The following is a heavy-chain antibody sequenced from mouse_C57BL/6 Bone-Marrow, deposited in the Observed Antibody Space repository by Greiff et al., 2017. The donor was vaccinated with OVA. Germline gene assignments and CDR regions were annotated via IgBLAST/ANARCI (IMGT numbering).Heavy chain of an antibody. CDR3: SRTGTWYFDV. Sequence: VQLQQSGAELVRPGTSVKVSCKASGYAFTNYLIEWVKQRPGQGLEWIGVINPGSGGTNYNEKFKGKATLTADQSSSPAYMQLSSLTSEDSSVYFCSRTGTWYFDVWGPGTPVPVSS. CDR2: INPGSGGT. J-gene: IGHJ1*01. V-gene: IGHV1-54*01. CDR1: GYAFTNYL. D-gene: IGHD1-1*02.